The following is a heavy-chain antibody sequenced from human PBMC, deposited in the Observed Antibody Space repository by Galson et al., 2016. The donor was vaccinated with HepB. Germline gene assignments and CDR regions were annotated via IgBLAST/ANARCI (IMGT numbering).Heavy chain of an antibody. CDR1: GFTFRTYW. Sequence: SLRLSCAASGFTFRTYWMHWVRQSPGMGLVWVSRISSDGLTTTYADSVKGRFTISRDNGRNTLYLQMNSLRAEDTGVYNCARDQTRRGPTTFDYWGQGTLVTVSS. J-gene: IGHJ4*02. CDR2: ISSDGLTT. CDR3: ARDQTRRGPTTFDY. V-gene: IGHV3-74*03. D-gene: IGHD1-26*01.